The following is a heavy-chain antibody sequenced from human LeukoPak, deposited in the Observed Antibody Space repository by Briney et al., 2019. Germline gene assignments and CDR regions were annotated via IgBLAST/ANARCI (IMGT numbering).Heavy chain of an antibody. CDR1: GFTFSSYS. CDR2: ISSSSCYI. D-gene: IGHD1-7*01. V-gene: IGHV3-21*01. CDR3: ARDLDISGTTPWFDP. Sequence: GGSLRLFCGASGFTFSSYSMNWVRQAPGKGLECVSSISSSSCYIYYADSVKGRFTIPRDNAKNSLYLQMNSLRAEDTAVYYCARDLDISGTTPWFDPWGQGTLVTVSS. J-gene: IGHJ5*02.